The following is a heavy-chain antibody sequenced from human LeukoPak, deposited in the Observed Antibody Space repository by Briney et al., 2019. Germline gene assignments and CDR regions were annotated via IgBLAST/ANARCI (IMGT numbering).Heavy chain of an antibody. CDR1: GFTFSSYA. Sequence: GGALRLSCAASGFTFSSYAMSWVRQAPGKGLEWVSAISGSGGITYYADSVNGRFTISRDNSKNTLYLQMNSLRAEDTAVYYCAKGSMIVVGGNWFDPWGQGTLVTVSS. J-gene: IGHJ5*02. CDR2: ISGSGGIT. V-gene: IGHV3-23*01. CDR3: AKGSMIVVGGNWFDP. D-gene: IGHD3-22*01.